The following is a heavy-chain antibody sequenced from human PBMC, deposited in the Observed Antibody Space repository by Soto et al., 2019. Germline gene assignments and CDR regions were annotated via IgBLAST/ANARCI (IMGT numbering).Heavy chain of an antibody. V-gene: IGHV3-73*02. Sequence: EVQLVESGGGLVQPGGSLKLSCAASGFTFSGSAMHWVRQASGKGLEWVGRIRSKANSYATAYAASVKGRFTISRDDSKNTAYLQMNSLKTEDTAVYYCTRHFYDFWSGYYYYGMDVWGQGTTVTVSS. CDR2: IRSKANSYAT. D-gene: IGHD3-3*01. CDR3: TRHFYDFWSGYYYYGMDV. J-gene: IGHJ6*02. CDR1: GFTFSGSA.